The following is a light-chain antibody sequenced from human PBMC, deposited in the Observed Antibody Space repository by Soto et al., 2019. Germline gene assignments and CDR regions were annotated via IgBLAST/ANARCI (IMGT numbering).Light chain of an antibody. CDR1: QDISNR. CDR2: DAS. CDR3: QNCFTVPYT. Sequence: DIQMTQSPSSLSASVGDRITITCQASQDISNRLNWYHQKPGKAPNLLIYDASNLAAGVPSGFSGSGSGTHFTFTISSLQPEDIGTYYCQNCFTVPYTFGQETKLVIK. J-gene: IGKJ2*01. V-gene: IGKV1-33*01.